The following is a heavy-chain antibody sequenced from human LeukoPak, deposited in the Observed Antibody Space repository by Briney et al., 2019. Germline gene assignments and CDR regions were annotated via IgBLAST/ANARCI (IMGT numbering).Heavy chain of an antibody. CDR2: ISAYNGNT. J-gene: IGHJ4*02. CDR1: GYTFTSYG. CDR3: AREGIADYDILTGSKPIDY. D-gene: IGHD3-9*01. V-gene: IGHV1-18*01. Sequence: ASVKVSCKASGYTFTSYGICWVRQAPGQGLEWMGWISAYNGNTNYAQKLQGRVTMTADTSTSTAYMELRSLRSDDTAVYYCAREGIADYDILTGSKPIDYWGQGTLVTVSS.